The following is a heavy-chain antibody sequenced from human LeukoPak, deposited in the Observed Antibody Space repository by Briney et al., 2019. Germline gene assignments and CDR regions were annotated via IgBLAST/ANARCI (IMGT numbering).Heavy chain of an antibody. CDR1: GGSFSGYY. V-gene: IGHV4-34*01. D-gene: IGHD3-10*01. Sequence: SETLSLTCAVYGGSFSGYYWSWIRQPPGKGQEWIGEINHSGSTNYNPSLKSRVTISVDPSKDQFSLKLSSVTAADTAVYYCASGNYYASMGYWGQGTLVTVSS. CDR3: ASGNYYASMGY. CDR2: INHSGST. J-gene: IGHJ4*02.